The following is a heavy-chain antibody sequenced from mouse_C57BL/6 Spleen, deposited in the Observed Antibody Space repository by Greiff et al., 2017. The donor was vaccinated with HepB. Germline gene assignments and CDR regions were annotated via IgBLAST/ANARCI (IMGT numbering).Heavy chain of an antibody. CDR3: ARNLDYDYDVGYAMDY. D-gene: IGHD2-4*01. V-gene: IGHV2-2*01. Sequence: QVQLKESGPGLVQPSQSLSITCTVSGFSLTSYGVHWVRQSPGKGLEWLGVIWSGGSTDYNAAFISRLSISKDNSKSQVFFKMNSLQADDTAIYYCARNLDYDYDVGYAMDYWGQGTSVTVSS. CDR2: IWSGGST. J-gene: IGHJ4*01. CDR1: GFSLTSYG.